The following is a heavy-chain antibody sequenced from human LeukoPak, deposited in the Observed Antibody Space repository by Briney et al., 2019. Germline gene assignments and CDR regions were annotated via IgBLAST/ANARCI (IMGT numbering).Heavy chain of an antibody. V-gene: IGHV1-2*06. J-gene: IGHJ4*02. CDR3: AREFWGY. Sequence: GSSVKVSCKASGGTFSSYAISWVRQAPGQGLEWMGRINPNSGGTNYAQKFQGRVTMTRDTSISTAYMELSRLRSDDTAVYYCAREFWGYWGQGTLVTVSS. D-gene: IGHD7-27*01. CDR1: GGTFSSYA. CDR2: INPNSGGT.